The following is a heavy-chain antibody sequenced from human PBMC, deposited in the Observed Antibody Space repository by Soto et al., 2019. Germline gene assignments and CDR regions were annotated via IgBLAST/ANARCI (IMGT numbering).Heavy chain of an antibody. V-gene: IGHV3-33*01. CDR3: GSDETQLERRPSYGKDV. CDR2: IWHHGGNK. Sequence: QMQLEESGGGVVQPGRSLRLSCVASGFTFSHYGMHWVRQAPGKGLEWVAVIWHHGGNKYYADSVKGRFTISRDNARNTLYLQMDSLRGEDTGVYYCGSDETQLERRPSYGKDVWGRGTTVIVSS. J-gene: IGHJ6*02. CDR1: GFTFSHYG. D-gene: IGHD1-1*01.